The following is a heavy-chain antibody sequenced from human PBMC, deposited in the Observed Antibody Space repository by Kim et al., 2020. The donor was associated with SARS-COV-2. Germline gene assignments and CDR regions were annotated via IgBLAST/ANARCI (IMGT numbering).Heavy chain of an antibody. V-gene: IGHV3-74*01. J-gene: IGHJ1*01. D-gene: IGHD2-15*01. Sequence: GGSLRLSCAASGFTFNNYWMHWVRQVPGKGLVWVSRINSDGTTTTYADSVKGRFTISRDNARNTLYLQMNSLRADDTAVYYCARGPFSDSVGTFQHWGQGTLVTVSS. CDR1: GFTFNNYW. CDR2: INSDGTTT. CDR3: ARGPFSDSVGTFQH.